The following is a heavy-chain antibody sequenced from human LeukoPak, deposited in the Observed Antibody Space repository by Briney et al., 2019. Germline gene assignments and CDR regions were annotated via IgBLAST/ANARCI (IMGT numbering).Heavy chain of an antibody. V-gene: IGHV4-59*01. Sequence: SETLSLTCTVSGGSISSYYWSWIRQPPGKGLEWIGYIYYSGSTNYNPSLKSRVTISVDTSKNQFSLKLSSVTAADTAVYYCARSQSWFPSGGWQDYWGQGTLVTVSS. CDR2: IYYSGST. CDR3: ARSQSWFPSGGWQDY. D-gene: IGHD6-19*01. CDR1: GGSISSYY. J-gene: IGHJ4*02.